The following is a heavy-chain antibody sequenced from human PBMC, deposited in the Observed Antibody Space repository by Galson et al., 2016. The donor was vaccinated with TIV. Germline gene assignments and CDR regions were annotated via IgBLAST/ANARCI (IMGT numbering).Heavy chain of an antibody. J-gene: IGHJ4*02. CDR3: ARLIFPYASADY. CDR2: ILPDDSDT. CDR1: GYRFSSYW. Sequence: SGAEVKKPGESLKISCKGSGYRFSSYWIGWVRQRPGKGLEWLGIILPDDSDTRYSPSLEGQVTFSADKSIRTAYLQWSSLKASDTAMFYCARLIFPYASADYWGQGTLVTVSS. D-gene: IGHD2-2*01. V-gene: IGHV5-51*01.